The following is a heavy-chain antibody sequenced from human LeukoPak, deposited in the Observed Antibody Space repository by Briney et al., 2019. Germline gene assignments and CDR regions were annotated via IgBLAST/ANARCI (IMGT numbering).Heavy chain of an antibody. CDR1: GFTVSSNY. CDR3: ARDPYCSSTSCGSFDY. V-gene: IGHV3-53*01. J-gene: IGHJ4*02. Sequence: GGSLRLSCAASGFTVSSNYMSWVRQAPGKGLEWVSVIYSGGSTYYADSVKGRFTISRDNSKNTLYLQMNSLRAEDTAVYYCARDPYCSSTSCGSFDYWGRGTLVTVSS. CDR2: IYSGGST. D-gene: IGHD2-2*01.